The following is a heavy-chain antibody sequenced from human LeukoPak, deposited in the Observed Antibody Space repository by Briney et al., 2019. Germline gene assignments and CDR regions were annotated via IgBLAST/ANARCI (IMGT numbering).Heavy chain of an antibody. CDR2: IYYRGST. J-gene: IGHJ5*02. CDR3: ARHYLSDGILSTFDP. V-gene: IGHV4-39*01. D-gene: IGHD2-2*01. CDR1: GGSISSSPYY. Sequence: SETLSLTCTASGGSISSSPYYWGWIRQPPGKGLEWIGTIYYRGSTYSNPSLNSRVTISLDTSKNQFSLRLRSVTAADTALYYCARHYLSDGILSTFDPWGQGTLVTVSS.